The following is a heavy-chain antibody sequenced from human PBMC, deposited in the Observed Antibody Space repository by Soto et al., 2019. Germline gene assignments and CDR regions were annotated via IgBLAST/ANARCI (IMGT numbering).Heavy chain of an antibody. J-gene: IGHJ6*02. CDR2: IKQDGSEK. Sequence: EVQLVESGGGLVQPGGSLRLSCAASGFTFSSYWMSWVHQAPGKGLEWVANIKQDGSEKYYVDSVKGRFTISRDNAKNSLYLQMNSLRAEDTAVYYCARDLSGIAAAGTRAIYYYYGMDVWGQGTTVTVSS. CDR1: GFTFSSYW. CDR3: ARDLSGIAAAGTRAIYYYYGMDV. D-gene: IGHD6-13*01. V-gene: IGHV3-7*03.